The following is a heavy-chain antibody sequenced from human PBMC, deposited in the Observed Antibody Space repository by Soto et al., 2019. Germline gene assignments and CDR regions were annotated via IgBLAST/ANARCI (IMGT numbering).Heavy chain of an antibody. D-gene: IGHD2-2*01. CDR1: GFTFSSYA. J-gene: IGHJ4*02. V-gene: IGHV3-23*01. CDR3: AKDAPYCSSTSCYFDY. Sequence: GGSLRLSCAASGFTFSSYAMSWVRQAPGKGLEWVSGISGSGGSTYYADSVKGRFTISRDNSKNTLYLQMNSLRAEDPAVYSVAKDAPYCSSTSCYFDYWGQGPLVTVS. CDR2: ISGSGGST.